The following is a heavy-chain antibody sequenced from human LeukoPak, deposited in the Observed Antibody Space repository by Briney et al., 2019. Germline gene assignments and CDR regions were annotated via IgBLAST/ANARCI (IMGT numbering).Heavy chain of an antibody. D-gene: IGHD2-2*01. Sequence: PSETLSLTCTVSGGSISSSSYYWGWIRQPPGKGLEWIGSIYYSGSTYYNPSLKSRVTISVDTSKNQFSLKLSSVTAADTAVYYCARGEAVSAATIDYWGQGTLVTVSS. CDR3: ARGEAVSAATIDY. CDR2: IYYSGST. J-gene: IGHJ4*02. V-gene: IGHV4-39*07. CDR1: GGSISSSSYY.